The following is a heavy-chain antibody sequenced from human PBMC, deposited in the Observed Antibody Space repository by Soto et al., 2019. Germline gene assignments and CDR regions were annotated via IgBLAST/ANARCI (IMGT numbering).Heavy chain of an antibody. V-gene: IGHV3-23*01. CDR3: TKAGANWFDP. CDR2: ISGDGGGT. CDR1: GFTFSSYA. J-gene: IGHJ5*02. Sequence: EVQVLESGGGLVQPGESLRLSCAASGFTFSSYAMSWVRQAPGRGLEWVSTISGDGGGTFYADSVKGRFTISRDNSRNTLYLQMTSLRAEDAALYYCTKAGANWFDPWGQGTLVTVSS. D-gene: IGHD1-26*01.